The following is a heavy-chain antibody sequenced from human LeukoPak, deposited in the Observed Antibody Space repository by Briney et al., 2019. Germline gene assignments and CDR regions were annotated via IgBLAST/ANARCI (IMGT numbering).Heavy chain of an antibody. D-gene: IGHD3-3*01. CDR3: ARVDYDFWSGYSYWYFDL. CDR2: ISSSSSYI. J-gene: IGHJ2*01. Sequence: GGSLRLSCAASGFTFSSYSMNWVRQAPGKGLEWVSSISSSSSYIYYADSVKGRFTISRGNAKNSLYLQMNSLRAEDTAVYYCARVDYDFWSGYSYWYFDLWGRGTLVTVSS. V-gene: IGHV3-21*01. CDR1: GFTFSSYS.